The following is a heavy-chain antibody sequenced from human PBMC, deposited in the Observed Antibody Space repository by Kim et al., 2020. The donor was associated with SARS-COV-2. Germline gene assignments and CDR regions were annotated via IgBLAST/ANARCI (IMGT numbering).Heavy chain of an antibody. CDR2: IGHDGSTK. D-gene: IGHD3-16*01. Sequence: GGSLRLSCATSGFTFGGFSMHWVRQAPGKAMEWVTFIGHDGSTKYYADSVKGRFTISRDNSENMLYLQMSRLRDEDTAVYFCAKDRARDSYYEFDYWGQGTLVTVSS. CDR1: GFTFGGFS. V-gene: IGHV3-30*02. CDR3: AKDRARDSYYEFDY. J-gene: IGHJ4*02.